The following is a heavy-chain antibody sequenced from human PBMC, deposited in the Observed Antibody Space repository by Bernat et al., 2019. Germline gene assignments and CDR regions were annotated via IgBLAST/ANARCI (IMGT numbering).Heavy chain of an antibody. J-gene: IGHJ6*03. Sequence: QITLKESGPTLVKPTQTLTLTCTFSGFSLSTSGVGVGWIRQPPGKALEWLALIYWDDDKRYSPSLKSRLTITKDTSKNQVVLTMTNMDPVDTATYYCAHTQDLITVTHGYYYYYMDVWGKGTTVTVSS. CDR2: IYWDDDK. CDR3: AHTQDLITVTHGYYYYYMDV. D-gene: IGHD4-17*01. CDR1: GFSLSTSGVG. V-gene: IGHV2-5*02.